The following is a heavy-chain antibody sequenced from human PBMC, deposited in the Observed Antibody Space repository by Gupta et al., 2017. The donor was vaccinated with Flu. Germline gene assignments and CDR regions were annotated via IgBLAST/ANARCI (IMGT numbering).Heavy chain of an antibody. CDR3: ARDEAYGNYGGLFEY. CDR1: GYY. V-gene: IGHV1-2*02. CDR2: INPYSGGT. D-gene: IGHD4-17*01. J-gene: IGHJ4*02. Sequence: GYYSHWVRQAPGQGLEWMGWINPYSGGTNYARKFQGRVTLARATSISTAYMELSSLTSDDTAMYYCARDEAYGNYGGLFEYWGQGSLVTVSS.